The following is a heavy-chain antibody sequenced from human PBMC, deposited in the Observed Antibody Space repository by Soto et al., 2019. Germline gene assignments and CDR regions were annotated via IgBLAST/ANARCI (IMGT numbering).Heavy chain of an antibody. V-gene: IGHV3-33*01. J-gene: IGHJ4*02. CDR1: GFTFSSYG. Sequence: GGSLRLSCAASGFTFSSYGMHWVRQAPGKGLEWVAVIWYDGSNKYYADSVKGRFTISRDNSKNTLYLQMNSLRAEDTAVYYCARGPAVADHGLLDYWGQGTLVTVSS. CDR2: IWYDGSNK. CDR3: ARGPAVADHGLLDY. D-gene: IGHD6-19*01.